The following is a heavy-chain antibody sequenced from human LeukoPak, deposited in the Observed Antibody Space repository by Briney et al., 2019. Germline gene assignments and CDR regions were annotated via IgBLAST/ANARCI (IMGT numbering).Heavy chain of an antibody. V-gene: IGHV3-48*03. CDR3: ARGYESSWYVPNFDF. Sequence: PGGSLSLSRAASGFTFSCYELDWGRQAPGKGLEWVSYISGSGTTIYYADSVRGRFTISRDNAKNSLYLQMNSLRAEDTAVYYCARGYESSWYVPNFDFCDQGTLVTVSS. CDR2: ISGSGTTI. D-gene: IGHD6-13*01. J-gene: IGHJ4*02. CDR1: GFTFSCYE.